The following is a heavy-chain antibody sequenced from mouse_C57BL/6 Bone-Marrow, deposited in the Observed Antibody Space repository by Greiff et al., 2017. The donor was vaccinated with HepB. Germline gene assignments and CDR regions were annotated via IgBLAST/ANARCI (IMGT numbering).Heavy chain of an antibody. J-gene: IGHJ2*01. D-gene: IGHD2-2*01. CDR3: ARYGYDRDY. Sequence: VQLQQSGPELVKPGASVKMSCKASGYTFTSYWITWVKQRPGQGLEWIGDIYPGSGSTNYNEKFKSKATLTVDTSSSTAYMQLSSLTSEDSAVYYCARYGYDRDYWGQGTTLTVSS. V-gene: IGHV1-55*01. CDR1: GYTFTSYW. CDR2: IYPGSGST.